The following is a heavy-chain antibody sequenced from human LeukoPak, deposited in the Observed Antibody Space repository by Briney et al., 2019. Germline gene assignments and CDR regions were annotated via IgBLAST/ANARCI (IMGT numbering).Heavy chain of an antibody. V-gene: IGHV3-64D*06. CDR1: GFIFSSYP. J-gene: IGHJ4*02. D-gene: IGHD3-3*01. CDR2: ISRNGADT. CDR3: VKEPLWGGYYDY. Sequence: GGSLRLSCAASGFIFSSYPVHWVRQAPGKGLDYVSAISRNGADTYYADSVKGRFTISRDNSKSTLYLQMSSLRAEDTAVYYCVKEPLWGGYYDYWGQGTLVTVSS.